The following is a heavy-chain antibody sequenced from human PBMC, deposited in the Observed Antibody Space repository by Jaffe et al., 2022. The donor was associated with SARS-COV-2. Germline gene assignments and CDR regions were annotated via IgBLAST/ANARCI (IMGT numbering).Heavy chain of an antibody. D-gene: IGHD3-22*01. CDR3: ARGGYYYDSSGYYSHYYYGMDV. CDR1: GYSFTSYW. Sequence: EVQLVQSGAEVKKPGESLKISCKGSGYSFTSYWIGWVRQMPGKGLEWMGIIYPGDSDTRYSPSFQGQVTISADKSISTAYLQWSSLKASDTAMYYCARGGYYYDSSGYYSHYYYGMDVWGQGTTVTVSS. V-gene: IGHV5-51*01. CDR2: IYPGDSDT. J-gene: IGHJ6*02.